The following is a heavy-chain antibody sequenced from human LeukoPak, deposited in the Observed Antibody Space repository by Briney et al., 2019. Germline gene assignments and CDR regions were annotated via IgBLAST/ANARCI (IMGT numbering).Heavy chain of an antibody. V-gene: IGHV3-7*03. CDR1: GFTFRKHW. CDR2: IKEDGSEK. Sequence: GGSLRLSCAADGFTFRKHWMSWVRQAMGKGLECVAKIKEDGSEKHYVDSVKGRFTISRDNTKNSLYLQMSSLRAEDTAVYYCAKNGVTMVRGVIIPTFDYWGQGTLVTVSS. CDR3: AKNGVTMVRGVIIPTFDY. D-gene: IGHD3-10*01. J-gene: IGHJ4*02.